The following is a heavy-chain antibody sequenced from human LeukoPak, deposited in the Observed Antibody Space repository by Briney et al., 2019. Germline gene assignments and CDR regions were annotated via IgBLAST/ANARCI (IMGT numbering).Heavy chain of an antibody. D-gene: IGHD3-22*01. Sequence: GASVKVSCKASGGSFSSYAISWVRQAPGQGLEWMGIINPSGGSTSYAQKFQGRVTMTRDTSTSTVYMELSSLRSEDTAVYYCARLKPYYYDSSGYFDYWGQGTLVTVSS. CDR2: INPSGGST. CDR3: ARLKPYYYDSSGYFDY. CDR1: GGSFSSYA. J-gene: IGHJ4*02. V-gene: IGHV1-46*01.